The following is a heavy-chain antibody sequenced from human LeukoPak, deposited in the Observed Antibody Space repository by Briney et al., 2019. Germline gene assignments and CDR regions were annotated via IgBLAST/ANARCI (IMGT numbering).Heavy chain of an antibody. CDR1: GGSVSSGRYY. Sequence: SETLSLTCTVSGGSVSSGRYYWSWIRQPPGKGLEWIGYIYHSGCTYYNPSLKSRVTISVDTSKNQFSLKLSSVTAADTAMYYCARSGGYWFDPWGQGTLVTISS. D-gene: IGHD3-10*01. J-gene: IGHJ5*02. CDR2: IYHSGCT. CDR3: ARSGGYWFDP. V-gene: IGHV4-61*01.